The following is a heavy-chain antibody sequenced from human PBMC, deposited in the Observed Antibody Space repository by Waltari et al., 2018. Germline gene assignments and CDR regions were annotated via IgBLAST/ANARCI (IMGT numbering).Heavy chain of an antibody. D-gene: IGHD6-6*01. CDR3: AKPPRRLAARTFDY. Sequence: EVQLLESGGGLVQPGGSLRLSCAASGFTFSSYAMSWVRQAPGKGLEWVSAISGRGGSTDYADSVKVRFTISRDNPKNTLYLQMNSLRAEDTAVYYCAKPPRRLAARTFDYWGQGTLVTVSS. CDR1: GFTFSSYA. V-gene: IGHV3-23*01. J-gene: IGHJ4*02. CDR2: ISGRGGST.